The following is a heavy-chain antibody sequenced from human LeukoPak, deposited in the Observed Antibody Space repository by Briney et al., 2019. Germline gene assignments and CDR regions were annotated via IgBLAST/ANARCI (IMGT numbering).Heavy chain of an antibody. CDR2: IIPIFGTA. Sequence: SVKVSCKASGGTFSSYAISWVRQAPGQGLEWMGGIIPIFGTANYAQKFQGRVTITADKSTSTAYMELSSLRSEDTAVYYCARTRSLGRNYYGTNWFDPWGQGTLVTVSS. J-gene: IGHJ5*02. CDR1: GGTFSSYA. CDR3: ARTRSLGRNYYGTNWFDP. V-gene: IGHV1-69*06. D-gene: IGHD3-10*01.